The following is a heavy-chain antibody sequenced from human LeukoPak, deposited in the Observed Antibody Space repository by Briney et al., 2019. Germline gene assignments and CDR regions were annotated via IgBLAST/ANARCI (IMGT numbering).Heavy chain of an antibody. Sequence: SVKVSCKASGGTFSSYAISWVRQAPGQGLEWMGGIIPIFGTANYARKFQGRVTITADGSTSTAYMELSSLRSEDTAVYYCARGCSSTSCYTAPLYNWFDPWGQGTLVTVSS. J-gene: IGHJ5*02. CDR2: IIPIFGTA. V-gene: IGHV1-69*13. D-gene: IGHD2-2*02. CDR1: GGTFSSYA. CDR3: ARGCSSTSCYTAPLYNWFDP.